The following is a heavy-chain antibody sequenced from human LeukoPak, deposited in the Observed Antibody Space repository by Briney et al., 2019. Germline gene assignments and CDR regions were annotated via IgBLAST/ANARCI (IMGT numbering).Heavy chain of an antibody. CDR3: ARGGKPLADWAMWPFDY. Sequence: SETLSLTCAVYGGSFSGYYWSWIRQPPGKGLGWIGEINHSGSTNYNPSLKSRVTISVDTSKNQFSLKLSSVTAADTAVYYCARGGKPLADWAMWPFDYWGQGTLVTVSS. CDR1: GGSFSGYY. CDR2: INHSGST. V-gene: IGHV4-34*01. J-gene: IGHJ4*02. D-gene: IGHD2-21*01.